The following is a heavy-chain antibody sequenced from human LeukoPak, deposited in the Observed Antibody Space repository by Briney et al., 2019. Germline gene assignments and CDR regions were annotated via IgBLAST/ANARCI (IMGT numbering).Heavy chain of an antibody. CDR3: ARDRRDYYGSGSYHYFDY. V-gene: IGHV3-30-3*01. J-gene: IGHJ4*02. CDR2: ISYDGSNK. Sequence: GGSLRLSCAASGFTFSSYAMHWVRQAPGKGLEWVAVISYDGSNKYYADSVKGRFTISRDNSKNTLYLQMNSLRAEDTAVYYCARDRRDYYGSGSYHYFDYWGQGTLVTVSS. D-gene: IGHD3-10*01. CDR1: GFTFSSYA.